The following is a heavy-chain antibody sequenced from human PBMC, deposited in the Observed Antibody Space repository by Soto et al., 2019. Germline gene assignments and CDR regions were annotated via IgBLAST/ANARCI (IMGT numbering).Heavy chain of an antibody. Sequence: EVQLVQSGAEVKKPGESLRISCKGSGYSFTNYWISWVRQMPGKGLEWMGRIDPSDSYTNYSPSFQGHVTISAGKSISTASLQWSSLKASGTAMYDCAGPGGRWLVPVHWGQGTLVTVSS. CDR2: IDPSDSYT. CDR1: GYSFTNYW. D-gene: IGHD6-19*01. V-gene: IGHV5-10-1*01. J-gene: IGHJ4*02. CDR3: AGPGGRWLVPVH.